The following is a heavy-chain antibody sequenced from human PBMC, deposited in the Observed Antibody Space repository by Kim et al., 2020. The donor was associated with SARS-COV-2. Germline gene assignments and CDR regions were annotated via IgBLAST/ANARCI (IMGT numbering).Heavy chain of an antibody. CDR3: AHSSAYYYYGMDV. CDR1: GGSVSSGSYY. D-gene: IGHD2-15*01. J-gene: IGHJ6*02. CDR2: IYYSGST. V-gene: IGHV4-61*01. Sequence: SETLSLTCTVSGGSVSSGSYYWSWIRQPPGKGLEWIGYIYYSGSTNYNPSLKSRVTISVDTSKNQFSLKLSSVTAADTAVYYCAHSSAYYYYGMDVWGQGPTVTVSS.